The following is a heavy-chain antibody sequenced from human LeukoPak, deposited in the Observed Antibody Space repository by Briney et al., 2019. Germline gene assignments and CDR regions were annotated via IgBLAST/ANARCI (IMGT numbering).Heavy chain of an antibody. CDR2: LSSNGGST. CDR1: GFTFSSYA. V-gene: IGHV3-64*01. Sequence: GGSLRLSCAASGFTFSSYAIHWVRQAPGKGLEYVSALSSNGGSTYYANSVKGRFIISRDNSKNTLYLQMGGLRAEDMAVYYCARASTYYYGSGSYIDYWGQGTLVTVSS. CDR3: ARASTYYYGSGSYIDY. D-gene: IGHD3-10*01. J-gene: IGHJ4*02.